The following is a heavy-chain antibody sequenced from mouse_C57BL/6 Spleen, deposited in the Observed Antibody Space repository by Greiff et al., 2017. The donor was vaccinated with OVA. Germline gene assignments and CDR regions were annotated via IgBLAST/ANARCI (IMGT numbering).Heavy chain of an antibody. D-gene: IGHD1-1*01. CDR2: ISSGSSTI. Sequence: DVKLVESGGGLVKPGGSLKLSCAASGFTFSDYGMHWVRQAPEKGLEWVAYISSGSSTIYYADTVKGRFTISRDNAKNTLFLQMTSLRSEDTAMYYCAREDYYGSSYHWYFDVWGTGTTVTVSS. J-gene: IGHJ1*03. CDR1: GFTFSDYG. V-gene: IGHV5-17*01. CDR3: AREDYYGSSYHWYFDV.